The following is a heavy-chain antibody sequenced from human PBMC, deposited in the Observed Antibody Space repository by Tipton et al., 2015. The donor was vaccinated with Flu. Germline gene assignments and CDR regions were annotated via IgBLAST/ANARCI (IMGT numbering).Heavy chain of an antibody. CDR1: GFTVSNNY. J-gene: IGHJ3*02. V-gene: IGHV3-66*02. D-gene: IGHD3-10*01. Sequence: SLRLSCAASGFTVSNNYMSWVRQAPGKGPEWLSVIYTGSRTNYADSVKGRLIISRDNPKNTLYLQMNSLRAEDTAVYFCARGQVRGASTDAFDIWGQGTMVTVSS. CDR3: ARGQVRGASTDAFDI. CDR2: IYTGSRT.